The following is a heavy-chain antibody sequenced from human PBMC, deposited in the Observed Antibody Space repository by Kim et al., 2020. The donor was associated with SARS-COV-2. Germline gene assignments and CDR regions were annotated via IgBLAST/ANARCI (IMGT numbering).Heavy chain of an antibody. CDR1: GFTFSSYW. J-gene: IGHJ4*02. V-gene: IGHV3-74*01. Sequence: GGSLRLSCAASGFTFSSYWMHWVRQAPGKGLVWVSRINSDGSSTSYADSVKGRFTISRDNAKNTLYLQMNSLRAEDTAVYYCARASRSSSWYSWGQGTLGTVSS. D-gene: IGHD6-13*01. CDR2: INSDGSST. CDR3: ARASRSSSWYS.